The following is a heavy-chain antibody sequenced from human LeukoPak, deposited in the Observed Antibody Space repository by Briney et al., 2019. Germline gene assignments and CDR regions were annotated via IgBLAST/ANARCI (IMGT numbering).Heavy chain of an antibody. D-gene: IGHD3-16*02. Sequence: GESLKISCKGSGYSFTGYWIDWVRQMPGKGLEWMGIIYPGDSDTRYSPSFQGQVTISADKSISTAYLQWSSLKASDTAMYYCARHGPYDYVWGSYRRGFDYWGQGTLVTVSS. CDR2: IYPGDSDT. J-gene: IGHJ4*02. V-gene: IGHV5-51*01. CDR1: GYSFTGYW. CDR3: ARHGPYDYVWGSYRRGFDY.